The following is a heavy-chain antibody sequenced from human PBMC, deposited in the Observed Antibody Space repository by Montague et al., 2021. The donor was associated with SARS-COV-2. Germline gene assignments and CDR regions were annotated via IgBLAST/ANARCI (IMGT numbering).Heavy chain of an antibody. Sequence: TLSLTCTVSGGSISTGRYFWSWIRQPAGMRLEWIGRISTSGSTRSSPSLRSRVTISVDTSKNQFSLKLDSMTAADTALCYCTSGGSKFGSEFDYWGQGTPVTVSS. CDR3: TSGGSKFGSEFDY. J-gene: IGHJ4*02. V-gene: IGHV4-61*02. CDR2: ISTSGST. CDR1: GGSISTGRYF. D-gene: IGHD3-10*01.